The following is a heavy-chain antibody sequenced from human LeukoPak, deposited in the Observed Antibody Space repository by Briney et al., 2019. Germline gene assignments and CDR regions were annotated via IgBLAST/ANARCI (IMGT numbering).Heavy chain of an antibody. J-gene: IGHJ4*02. V-gene: IGHV4-59*01. Sequence: SETLSLTCTVSGGSISSYYWTWIRQPPGKGREWIGYIYYSGSTNYNPSLKSRVTISVDTSKNQFSLKLNSVTASDTAFYYCARSGSYHNNFDYWGQGTLVTVSS. CDR1: GGSISSYY. CDR2: IYYSGST. D-gene: IGHD1-26*01. CDR3: ARSGSYHNNFDY.